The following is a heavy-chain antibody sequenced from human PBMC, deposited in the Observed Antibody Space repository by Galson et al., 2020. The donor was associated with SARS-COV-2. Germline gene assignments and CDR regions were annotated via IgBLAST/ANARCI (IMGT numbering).Heavy chain of an antibody. Sequence: ASVKVSCKASGYTFTAYYMHWVRQAPGQGLEWMGWINPNSGGTNYAQKFQGRVTMTRDTSISTAYMELSRLKFDDTAVYYCARLTLDYGDYRPLDYWGQGTLVTVSS. CDR1: GYTFTAYY. CDR3: ARLTLDYGDYRPLDY. CDR2: INPNSGGT. J-gene: IGHJ4*02. V-gene: IGHV1-2*02. D-gene: IGHD4-17*01.